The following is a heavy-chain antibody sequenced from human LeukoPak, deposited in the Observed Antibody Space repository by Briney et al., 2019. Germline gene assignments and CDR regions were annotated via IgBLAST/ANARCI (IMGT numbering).Heavy chain of an antibody. Sequence: GGSLRLSCAASGFSFTNTWMNWVSQAPGKGLEWVGRIKGKSDGGTTHYAAPVKGRFTISRDDSKNMLFLQMNTLKTEDTAMYYCSYNMDVWGPGTTVTVSS. J-gene: IGHJ6*02. V-gene: IGHV3-15*06. CDR3: SYNMDV. D-gene: IGHD1-1*01. CDR2: IKGKSDGGTT. CDR1: GFSFTNTW.